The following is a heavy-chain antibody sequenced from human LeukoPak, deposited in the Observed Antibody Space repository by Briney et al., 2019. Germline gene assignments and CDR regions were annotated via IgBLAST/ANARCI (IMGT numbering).Heavy chain of an antibody. V-gene: IGHV4-59*11. CDR1: PRSLLRHS. Sequence: SETPSPSPPSPRSLLRHSPSRLPQPPGTGLEWIGYIYDGGSTNYNPSLKSRVTISVDTSKNHYSLKSNSMVAADEPVDNRSSQSISAANSSRPFDYWGQGTLVTVSS. J-gene: IGHJ4*02. CDR3: SSQSISAANSSRPFDY. CDR2: IYDGGST. D-gene: IGHD4/OR15-4a*01.